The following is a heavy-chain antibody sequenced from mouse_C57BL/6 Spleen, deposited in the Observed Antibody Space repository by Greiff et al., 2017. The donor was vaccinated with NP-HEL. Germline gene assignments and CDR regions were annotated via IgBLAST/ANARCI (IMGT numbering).Heavy chain of an antibody. V-gene: IGHV1-18*01. J-gene: IGHJ3*01. CDR3: ARNYYGSSGFAY. Sequence: VQLQQSGPELVKPGASVKIPCKASGYTFTDYNMDWVKQSHGTSLEWIGDINPNNGGTIYNQKFKGKATLTVDKSSSTAYMELRSLTSEDTAVYYCARNYYGSSGFAYWGQGTLVTVSA. CDR2: INPNNGGT. CDR1: GYTFTDYN. D-gene: IGHD1-1*01.